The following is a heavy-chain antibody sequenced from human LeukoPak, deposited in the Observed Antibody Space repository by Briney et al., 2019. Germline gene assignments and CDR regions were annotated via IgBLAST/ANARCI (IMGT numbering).Heavy chain of an antibody. CDR2: FNWNSGSI. Sequence: GGSLRLSCAASGFTFGNSAMYWVRQVPGKGLEWVSLFNWNSGSIAYEDSLKGRFTISRDNAKNSLYLQMNSLRAEDTAVYYCAELGITMIGGVWGKGTTVTISS. V-gene: IGHV3-9*01. CDR1: GFTFGNSA. J-gene: IGHJ6*04. D-gene: IGHD3-10*02. CDR3: AELGITMIGGV.